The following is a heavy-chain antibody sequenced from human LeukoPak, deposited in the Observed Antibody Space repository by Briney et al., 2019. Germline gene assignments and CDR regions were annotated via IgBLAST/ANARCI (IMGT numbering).Heavy chain of an antibody. Sequence: PGGSLRLSCAASGFTFSGYAMSWVRQAPGKGLEWVSAISGSGGSTYYADSVKGRFTISRDNSKNTLYLQMNSLRAEDTAVYYCAKDRGKFCTNGVCYSLMFDYWGQGTLVTVSS. J-gene: IGHJ4*02. CDR3: AKDRGKFCTNGVCYSLMFDY. CDR1: GFTFSGYA. D-gene: IGHD2-8*01. CDR2: ISGSGGST. V-gene: IGHV3-23*01.